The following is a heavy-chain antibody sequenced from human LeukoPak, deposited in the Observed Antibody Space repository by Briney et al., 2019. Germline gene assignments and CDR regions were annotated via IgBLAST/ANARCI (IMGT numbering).Heavy chain of an antibody. CDR3: AKSPAWTSYHYMDV. CDR1: GFTFSNYG. V-gene: IGHV3-30*18. D-gene: IGHD3/OR15-3a*01. Sequence: GKSLRLSCVVSGFTFSNYGMHWVRQAPGKGLDWVASIAYDGSNENYAESVKGRFTISRDNSKNTVYMQMNSLRAEDTAVYYCAKSPAWTSYHYMDVWGRGTSVTVSS. CDR2: IAYDGSNE. J-gene: IGHJ6*03.